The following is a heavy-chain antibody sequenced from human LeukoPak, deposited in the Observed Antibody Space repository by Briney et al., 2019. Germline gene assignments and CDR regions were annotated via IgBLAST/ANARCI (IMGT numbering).Heavy chain of an antibody. CDR3: ARAELLSLDY. J-gene: IGHJ4*02. V-gene: IGHV3-30*04. Sequence: GGSLRLSCAASGFTFSSYAMRWVRQAPGKGLEWVAVISYDGSNKYYADSMMGRFTISRDNSKNTLYLQMNSLRAEDTALYYCARAELLSLDYWGQGTLVTVSS. CDR2: ISYDGSNK. CDR1: GFTFSSYA. D-gene: IGHD1-7*01.